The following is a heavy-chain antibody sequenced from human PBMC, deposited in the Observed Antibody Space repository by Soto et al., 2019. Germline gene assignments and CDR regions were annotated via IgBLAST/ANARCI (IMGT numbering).Heavy chain of an antibody. V-gene: IGHV3-30*18. CDR1: GFTFSSYG. D-gene: IGHD3-3*01. Sequence: GGSLRLSCAASGFTFSSYGMHWVRQAPGKGLEWVAVISYDGSNKYYADSVKGRFTISRDNSKNTLYLQMNSLRAEDTAVYYCAKRADLRFLEWLLSYWGQGTLVTVSS. CDR3: AKRADLRFLEWLLSY. CDR2: ISYDGSNK. J-gene: IGHJ4*02.